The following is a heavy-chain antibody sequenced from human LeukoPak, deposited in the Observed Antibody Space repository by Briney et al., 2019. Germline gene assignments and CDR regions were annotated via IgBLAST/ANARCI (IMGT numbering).Heavy chain of an antibody. V-gene: IGHV3-66*01. Sequence: GGSLRLSCAASGFTLSTNYMSWVRQAPGKGLEWGSVIYRGGTTYYADPVKGRYPITRDNSKKMLYLQMNCLRGEHTAVYYCARDRGGSRSDCWGQGTLVTVSS. CDR1: GFTLSTNY. CDR2: IYRGGTT. J-gene: IGHJ4*02. D-gene: IGHD6-13*01. CDR3: ARDRGGSRSDC.